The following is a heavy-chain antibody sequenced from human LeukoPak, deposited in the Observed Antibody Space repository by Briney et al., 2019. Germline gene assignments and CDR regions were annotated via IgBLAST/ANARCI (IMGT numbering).Heavy chain of an antibody. Sequence: SETLSFTCTVSGASISSGDYYWSWIRQPPGKGLEWIGYIYYSGTTNYNPSLKSRVAISVDTSKNQFSLKLSSVTAADTAVYYCARGPNYVWRSYRYFDYWGQGILVTVSS. CDR2: IYYSGTT. V-gene: IGHV4-30-4*01. D-gene: IGHD3-16*02. CDR1: GASISSGDYY. CDR3: ARGPNYVWRSYRYFDY. J-gene: IGHJ4*02.